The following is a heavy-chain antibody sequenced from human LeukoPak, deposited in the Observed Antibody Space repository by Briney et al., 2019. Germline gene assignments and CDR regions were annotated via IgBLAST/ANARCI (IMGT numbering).Heavy chain of an antibody. D-gene: IGHD1-1*01. CDR3: AKATKIYNSPFDY. CDR1: GFTFSSYG. Sequence: GGSLRLSCAASGFTFSSYGMHWVRQAPGKGLEWVSLINWSGGSTYYTDSVKGRFTISRDNIKNSLYLQMNSLRPEDTALYYCAKATKIYNSPFDYCGQGTLVTVSS. CDR2: INWSGGST. J-gene: IGHJ4*02. V-gene: IGHV3-43D*03.